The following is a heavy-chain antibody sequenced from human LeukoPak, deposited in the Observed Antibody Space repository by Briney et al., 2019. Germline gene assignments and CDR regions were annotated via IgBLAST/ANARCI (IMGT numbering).Heavy chain of an antibody. CDR2: ISSSSSYI. J-gene: IGHJ5*02. CDR3: ASSSGWLCNWFDP. CDR1: GFTFSSYS. D-gene: IGHD6-13*01. V-gene: IGHV3-21*01. Sequence: GGSLRLSCAASGFTFSSYSMNWVRQAPGKGLEWVSSISSSSSYIYYADSVKGRFTISRDNAKNSLYLQMNSLRAEDTAVYYCASSSGWLCNWFDPWGQGTLVTVSS.